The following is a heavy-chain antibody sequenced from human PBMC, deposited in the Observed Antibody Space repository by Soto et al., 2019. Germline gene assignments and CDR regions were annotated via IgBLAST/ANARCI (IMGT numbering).Heavy chain of an antibody. CDR1: GGSISSGDYY. CDR3: ARGPHAGWSQYYFDY. CDR2: FYNSGST. D-gene: IGHD6-19*01. Sequence: SETLSLTCTVSGGSISSGDYYWGWIRQPPGKGLEWIGYFYNSGSTNYNPSLKSRVTISVDTSKNQFSLKLRSVTAADTAVYYCARGPHAGWSQYYFDYWGQGTLVTVSS. V-gene: IGHV4-61*08. J-gene: IGHJ4*02.